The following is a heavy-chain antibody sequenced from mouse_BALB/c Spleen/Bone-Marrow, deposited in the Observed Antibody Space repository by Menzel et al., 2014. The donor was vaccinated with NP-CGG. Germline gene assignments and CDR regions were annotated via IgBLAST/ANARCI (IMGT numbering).Heavy chain of an antibody. CDR1: GFNIKDTY. CDR2: IDPANGNT. Sequence: VQLQQPGAELVKPGASVKLTCTASGFNIKDTYMHWLKQRPDQGLEWIGRIDPANGNTKYNPKFQGKSTITSDTASNTAYLQLSSLTSGETAVYYSVGWEDYWGQGTTLTVSS. CDR3: VGWEDY. V-gene: IGHV14-3*02. D-gene: IGHD4-1*01. J-gene: IGHJ2*01.